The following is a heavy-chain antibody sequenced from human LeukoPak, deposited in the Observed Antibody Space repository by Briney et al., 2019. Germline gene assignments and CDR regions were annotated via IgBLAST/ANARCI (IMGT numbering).Heavy chain of an antibody. Sequence: GESLKISCKGSGYSFTDYWIAWVRQMPGKGLEWMGIIYPGDSDTRYSPSSQGQVTISADKSITTAYLRWSSLKASDSAMYYCARRRSGTYVDYWGQGTLVTVSS. CDR1: GYSFTDYW. CDR3: ARRRSGTYVDY. CDR2: IYPGDSDT. D-gene: IGHD1-26*01. J-gene: IGHJ4*02. V-gene: IGHV5-51*01.